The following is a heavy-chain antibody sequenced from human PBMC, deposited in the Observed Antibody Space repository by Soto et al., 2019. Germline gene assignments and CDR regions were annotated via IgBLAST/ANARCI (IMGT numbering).Heavy chain of an antibody. D-gene: IGHD3-22*01. J-gene: IGHJ1*01. V-gene: IGHV4-59*08. CDR1: DGSLSPNY. Sequence: SETLSLTCTVSDGSLSPNYWSWIRQPPGKGLEWIGYIYFAGTTTYNPSLQSRVSISLDTSKNEVSLKLPSVTAADTAVYFCARLGAYYQAMDSWGQGTLVTVSS. CDR2: IYFAGTT. CDR3: ARLGAYYQAMDS.